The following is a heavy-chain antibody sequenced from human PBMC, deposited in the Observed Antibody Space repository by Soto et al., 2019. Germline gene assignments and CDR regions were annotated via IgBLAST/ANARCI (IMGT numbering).Heavy chain of an antibody. CDR3: AKFSEDSSGYYQGY. Sequence: EVQLLESGGGLVQPGGSLRLSCAASGFTFSSYAMSWVRQAPGKGLEWVSAISSSGGSTYYADSVKGRFTISRDNSKNTLYLQMNSLRAEDTAVYSCAKFSEDSSGYYQGYWGQGTLVTVSS. D-gene: IGHD3-22*01. J-gene: IGHJ4*02. V-gene: IGHV3-23*01. CDR1: GFTFSSYA. CDR2: ISSSGGST.